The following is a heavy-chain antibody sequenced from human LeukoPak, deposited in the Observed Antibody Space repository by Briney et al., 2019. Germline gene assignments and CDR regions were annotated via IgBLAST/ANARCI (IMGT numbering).Heavy chain of an antibody. CDR3: AKGWALGVPGALGDY. V-gene: IGHV3-30*02. CDR2: IRYDGSNK. CDR1: PGYGFTSHW. J-gene: IGHJ4*02. Sequence: QPGGSLRLSCVTSPGYGFTSHWMNWVRQAPGRGLEWVAFIRYDGSNKYYADSVKGRFTIFRDNSKNTLYLQMNSLRFEDTAVYYCAKGWALGVPGALGDYWGQGTLVTVSS. D-gene: IGHD2-2*01.